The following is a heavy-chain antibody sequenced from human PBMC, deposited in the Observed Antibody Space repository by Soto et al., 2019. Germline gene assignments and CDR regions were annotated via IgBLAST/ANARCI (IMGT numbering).Heavy chain of an antibody. V-gene: IGHV3-21*02. CDR2: ISTSSSAI. Sequence: EVQLVESGGGLVKPGGSLRLSCVASGFAFRSYGMNWVRQAPGKGLEWVSSISTSSSAIYYTDSVKGRSTISRDNARNSLYLQMKSLRAEDTAVYFCARDGADYDILTGYYDYYYHGMDVWGQGTTVTVSS. D-gene: IGHD3-9*01. J-gene: IGHJ6*02. CDR1: GFAFRSYG. CDR3: ARDGADYDILTGYYDYYYHGMDV.